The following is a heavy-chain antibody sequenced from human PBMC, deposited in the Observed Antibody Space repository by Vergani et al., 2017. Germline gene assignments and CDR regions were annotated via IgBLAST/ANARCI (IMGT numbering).Heavy chain of an antibody. CDR3: ARQGIVGAGPANCFDP. CDR1: GYSFTNYW. CDR2: IYPGDSDT. D-gene: IGHD1-26*01. J-gene: IGHJ5*02. V-gene: IGHV5-51*01. Sequence: EVQLVQSGAEVKKPGESLRISCKGSGYSFTNYWIGWVRQMPGKGLEWMGIIYPGDSDTRYSPSFQGQVTISADNSISTAYLHWSSLKASDSAMYYCARQGIVGAGPANCFDPWGQGTLVTVSS.